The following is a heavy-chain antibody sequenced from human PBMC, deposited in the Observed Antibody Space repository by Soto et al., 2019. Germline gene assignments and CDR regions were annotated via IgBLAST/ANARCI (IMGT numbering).Heavy chain of an antibody. D-gene: IGHD2-21*01. V-gene: IGHV3-21*01. CDR1: GSTFSSYS. CDR3: ARDLLLWDYYYYNGMDV. Sequence: GGSLRLSCAASGSTFSSYSMNWVRQAPGKWLEWVSSISSSSSYIYYADSVKGRFTISRDNAKNSLYLQMNSLRAEDTAVYYCARDLLLWDYYYYNGMDVWGQGXTVTVYS. CDR2: ISSSSSYI. J-gene: IGHJ6*02.